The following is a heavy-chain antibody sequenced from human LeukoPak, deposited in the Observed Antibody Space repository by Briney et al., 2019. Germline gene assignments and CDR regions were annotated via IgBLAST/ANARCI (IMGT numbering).Heavy chain of an antibody. V-gene: IGHV3-48*03. J-gene: IGHJ4*02. CDR1: GFIFSSYA. CDR2: ISSSGSTI. Sequence: GGSLRLSCAASGFIFSSYAMNWVRQAPGKGLECVSYISSSGSTIYYADSVKGRFTISRDNAKNSLYLQMNSLRAEDTAVYYCALSGSYYNFDYWGQGTLVTVSS. D-gene: IGHD1-26*01. CDR3: ALSGSYYNFDY.